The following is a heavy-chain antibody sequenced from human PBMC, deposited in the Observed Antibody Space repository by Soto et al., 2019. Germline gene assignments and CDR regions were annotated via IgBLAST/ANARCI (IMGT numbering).Heavy chain of an antibody. CDR3: ARDHFILRLSMVRGVRHGSAFDI. CDR1: GYTFTSYG. Sequence: QVQLVQSGAEVKKPGASVKVSCKASGYTFTSYGISWVRQAPGQGLEWMGWLSAYNGNTNYAQKLQGRVTMTTDTSTSTAYMELRSLRSDDTAVYYCARDHFILRLSMVRGVRHGSAFDIWGQGTMVTVSS. CDR2: LSAYNGNT. V-gene: IGHV1-18*01. D-gene: IGHD3-10*01. J-gene: IGHJ3*02.